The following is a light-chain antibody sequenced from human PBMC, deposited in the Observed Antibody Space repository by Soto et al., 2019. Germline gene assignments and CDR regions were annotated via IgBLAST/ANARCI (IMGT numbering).Light chain of an antibody. Sequence: QSVLTQPPSVSGAPGQRVTISCTGSSPNIGAGYDVHWYQQVPGTAPKLLIYNNNNRPSGVPGRFSGSRSGTSASLAITGLQAEDEADYYCQSYDSSLRTSVFGGGTKLTVL. CDR3: QSYDSSLRTSV. CDR2: NNN. CDR1: SPNIGAGYD. V-gene: IGLV1-40*01. J-gene: IGLJ2*01.